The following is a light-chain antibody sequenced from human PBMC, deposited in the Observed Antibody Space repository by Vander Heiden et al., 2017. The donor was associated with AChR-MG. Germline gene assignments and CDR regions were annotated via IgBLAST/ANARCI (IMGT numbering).Light chain of an antibody. CDR2: NNF. V-gene: IGLV1-40*01. CDR1: SSNLGAGHD. J-gene: IGLJ2*01. Sequence: QSVLTQPPSVSGAPGQRVTISCTGSSSNLGAGHDVHWFQQPPKTAPKLVIANNFDRPAGVPDRFSGSKSGTSASLTITGLQAEDEADYYCQSYDSSLNVVFGGGTKVTVL. CDR3: QSYDSSLNVV.